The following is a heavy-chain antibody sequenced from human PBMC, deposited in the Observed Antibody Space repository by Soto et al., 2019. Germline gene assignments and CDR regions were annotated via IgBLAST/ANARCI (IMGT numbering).Heavy chain of an antibody. CDR2: ISGYNGNT. Sequence: ASVKVSCKASGYTFTSYGISWVRQAPGQGLQWMGWISGYNGNTKYAEDLQGRVTMTTDTSTRTAFMELRSLRSDDTAVYYCARDRGSYLGPNDYWGQGILVTVSS. CDR3: ARDRGSYLGPNDY. D-gene: IGHD1-26*01. V-gene: IGHV1-18*04. J-gene: IGHJ4*02. CDR1: GYTFTSYG.